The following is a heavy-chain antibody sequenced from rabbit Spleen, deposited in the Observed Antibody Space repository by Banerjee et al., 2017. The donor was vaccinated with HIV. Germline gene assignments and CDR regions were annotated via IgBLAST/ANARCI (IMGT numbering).Heavy chain of an antibody. Sequence: QEQLVESGGGLVQPGGSLKLSCKASGFDFSSYGVSWVRQAPGKGLEWIGYIEPIFGNTYYANWVDARLTTASQNAQNTLYLQLNSLPVADSATYFCARDPEYSGGVGNGYGDFKVWGPGTLVTVS. J-gene: IGHJ4*01. D-gene: IGHD2-1*01. V-gene: IGHV1S47*01. CDR2: IEPIFGNT. CDR3: ARDPEYSGGVGNGYGDFKV. CDR1: GFDFSSYG.